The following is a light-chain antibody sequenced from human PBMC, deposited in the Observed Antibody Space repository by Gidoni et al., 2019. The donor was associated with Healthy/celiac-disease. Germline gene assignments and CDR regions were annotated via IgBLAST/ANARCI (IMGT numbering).Light chain of an antibody. CDR2: GAS. CDR1: QSVSSN. J-gene: IGKJ1*01. CDR3: QQYNTWPRT. Sequence: EIVMTQSPATLSVSPGERATLSCRASQSVSSNLAWYQQKPGQAPRLLIYGASTRATGIPARFIGSGSWTEFTLTIRILQSEDFAIYYCQQYNTWPRTFGQGTKVEIK. V-gene: IGKV3-15*01.